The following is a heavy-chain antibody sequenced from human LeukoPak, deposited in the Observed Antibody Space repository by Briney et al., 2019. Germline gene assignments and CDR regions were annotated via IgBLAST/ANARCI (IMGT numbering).Heavy chain of an antibody. CDR1: GASITGYY. CDR3: ARRVVVPAVGFDY. J-gene: IGHJ4*02. D-gene: IGHD2-15*01. V-gene: IGHV4-34*01. CDR2: INHSGST. Sequence: PSETLSLTCTVSGASITGYYWTWIRQPPRKGLEWIGEINHSGSTNYNPSLKSRVTISVDTSKNQFSLKLSSVTAADTAVYYCARRVVVPAVGFDYWGQGTLVTVSS.